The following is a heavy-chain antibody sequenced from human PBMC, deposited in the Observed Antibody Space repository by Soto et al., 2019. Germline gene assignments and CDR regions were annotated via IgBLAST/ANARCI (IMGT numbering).Heavy chain of an antibody. CDR1: GFIVSDNY. CDR3: ARGKSGYLTFDF. D-gene: IGHD3-22*01. Sequence: EVQLVETGGGLVQPGGSLRLSCAASGFIVSDNYMNWVRKAPGKGLEWLSVVYSGSATYYADSVKGRFTISRDNSKNTVFLHMNSLRVEDTAVYYCARGKSGYLTFDFWGQGTQVTVSS. V-gene: IGHV3-53*02. J-gene: IGHJ4*02. CDR2: VYSGSAT.